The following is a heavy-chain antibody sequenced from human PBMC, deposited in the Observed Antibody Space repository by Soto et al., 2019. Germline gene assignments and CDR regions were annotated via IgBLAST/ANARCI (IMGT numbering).Heavy chain of an antibody. V-gene: IGHV4-34*01. CDR2: INHSGST. J-gene: IGHJ4*02. Sequence: SETLSLTCAVYGGSFSGYYWSWIRQPPGKGLEWIGEINHSGSTNYNPSLKSRVTISVDTSKNQFSLKLSSVTAADTAVYYCARGRGMPARPVDYWGQGTLVTVSS. D-gene: IGHD6-6*01. CDR3: ARGRGMPARPVDY. CDR1: GGSFSGYY.